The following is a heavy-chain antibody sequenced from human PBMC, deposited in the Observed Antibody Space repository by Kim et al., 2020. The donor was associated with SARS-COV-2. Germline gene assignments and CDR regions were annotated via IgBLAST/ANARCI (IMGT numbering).Heavy chain of an antibody. Sequence: QGRVTITRDTSASTAYMELSSLRSEDTAVYYCARGLLNQLLFIAVVGTFDYWGQGTLVTVSS. D-gene: IGHD6-19*01. CDR3: ARGLLNQLLFIAVVGTFDY. J-gene: IGHJ4*02. V-gene: IGHV1-3*01.